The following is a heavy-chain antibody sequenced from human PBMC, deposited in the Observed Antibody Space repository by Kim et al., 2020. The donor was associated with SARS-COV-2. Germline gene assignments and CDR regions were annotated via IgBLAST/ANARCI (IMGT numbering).Heavy chain of an antibody. Sequence: SETLSLTCTVSGGSISSGGYYWSWIRQHPGKGLEWIGYIYYSGSTYYNPSLKSRVTISVDTSKNQFSLKLSSVTAADTAVYYCARDQPIHGRTKYGDWGYYYGMDVWGQGTTVTVSS. J-gene: IGHJ6*02. V-gene: IGHV4-31*03. CDR3: ARDQPIHGRTKYGDWGYYYGMDV. CDR1: GGSISSGGYY. CDR2: IYYSGST. D-gene: IGHD2-21*01.